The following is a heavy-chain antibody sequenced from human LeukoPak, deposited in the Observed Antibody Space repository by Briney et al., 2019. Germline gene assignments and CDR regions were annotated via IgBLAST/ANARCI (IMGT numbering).Heavy chain of an antibody. CDR3: ARDPYSVGGDSDAFDI. J-gene: IGHJ3*02. Sequence: GGSLRLSCAASGFTFSSYAMSWVRQAPGKGLEWVSAISGSGGSTYYADSVKGRFTISRDNSKNTLYLQMNSLRAEDTAVYYCARDPYSVGGDSDAFDIWGQGTMVTVSS. D-gene: IGHD5-12*01. CDR2: ISGSGGST. V-gene: IGHV3-23*01. CDR1: GFTFSSYA.